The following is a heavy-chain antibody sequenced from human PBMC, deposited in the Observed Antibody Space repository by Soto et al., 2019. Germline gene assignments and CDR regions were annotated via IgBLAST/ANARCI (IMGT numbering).Heavy chain of an antibody. D-gene: IGHD1-1*01. CDR3: AKGRGQNWNLDY. V-gene: IGHV3-23*01. J-gene: IGHJ4*02. CDR1: GFTFSSYA. Sequence: EVQLLESGGGSVQPGGSLRLSCAASGFTFSSYAMHWVRRPPGKGLEWVSSISGSGGTAYYAYSVKGRFSISRDSLVNTLYMQMNSLRAADTAVYYCAKGRGQNWNLDYWGQGTLVTVSP. CDR2: ISGSGGTA.